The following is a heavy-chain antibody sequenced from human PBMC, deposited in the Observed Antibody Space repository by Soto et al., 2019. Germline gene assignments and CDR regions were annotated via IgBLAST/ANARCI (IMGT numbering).Heavy chain of an antibody. Sequence: GSLRLSCAASGFTFSDYPMNWVRQAPGKGLEWVSSIRTISSAIYFADSVRGRFTISRDNARNSLYLQMTSLRDEDTAVYYCARETPSFDSWGQGTLVTVSS. J-gene: IGHJ4*02. CDR1: GFTFSDYP. CDR2: IRTISSAI. CDR3: ARETPSFDS. D-gene: IGHD2-15*01. V-gene: IGHV3-48*02.